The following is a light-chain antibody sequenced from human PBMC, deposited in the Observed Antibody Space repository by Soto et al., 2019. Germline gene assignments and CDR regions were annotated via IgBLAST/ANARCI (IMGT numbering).Light chain of an antibody. CDR1: QGIRNF. CDR2: AAS. V-gene: IGKV1-27*01. Sequence: DIQMTQSPTSLSASVGDRVTITCRASQGIRNFVAWYQQKPGKAPKLLIYAASTLQSGVPSRFSGSGSGTAFTLSINSLQPEDDATYSCQKYSSVPVFGPGTKVEIK. J-gene: IGKJ3*01. CDR3: QKYSSVPV.